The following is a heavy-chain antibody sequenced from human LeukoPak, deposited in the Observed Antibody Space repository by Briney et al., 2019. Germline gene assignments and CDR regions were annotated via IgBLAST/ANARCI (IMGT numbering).Heavy chain of an antibody. V-gene: IGHV1-2*02. CDR1: GYTFTGYY. Sequence: ASVKVSCKASGYTFTGYYMHWVRQAPGQGLEWMGWINPNSGGTNYAQKFQGRVSMTRDTSISTAYMELSSLRSDDTAVYYCARDPLSSSGWWEFDYWGQGTLVTVSS. CDR2: INPNSGGT. J-gene: IGHJ4*02. CDR3: ARDPLSSSGWWEFDY. D-gene: IGHD6-19*01.